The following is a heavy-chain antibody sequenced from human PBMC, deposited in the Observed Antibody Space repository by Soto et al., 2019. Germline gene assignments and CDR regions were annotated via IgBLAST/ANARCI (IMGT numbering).Heavy chain of an antibody. Sequence: QLQLQESGPGLVKPSETLSLTCTVSGGSISSSSYYWGWIRQPPGKGLEWIGSIYYSGSTYYNPSLKSRVTISVDTSKNQFSLKLSSVTAADTAVYYCARGLYGDYIGDYWGQGTLVTVSS. CDR2: IYYSGST. CDR3: ARGLYGDYIGDY. CDR1: GGSISSSSYY. J-gene: IGHJ4*02. D-gene: IGHD4-17*01. V-gene: IGHV4-39*01.